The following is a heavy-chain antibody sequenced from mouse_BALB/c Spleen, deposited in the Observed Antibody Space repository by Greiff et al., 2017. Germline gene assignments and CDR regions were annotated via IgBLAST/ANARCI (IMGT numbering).Heavy chain of an antibody. J-gene: IGHJ2*01. CDR1: GFSITSDDA. Sequence: EVMLVESGPGLVKPSQSLSLTCTVTGFSITSDDAWNWIRQFPGNKLEWRGYISYSGSNSYNPSLKSRISITRDTSKNQFFLQLNPVTTEDTATYYCARPPMITTYYFDYWGQGTTLTVSS. CDR3: ARPPMITTYYFDY. D-gene: IGHD2-4*01. CDR2: ISYSGSN. V-gene: IGHV3-2*02.